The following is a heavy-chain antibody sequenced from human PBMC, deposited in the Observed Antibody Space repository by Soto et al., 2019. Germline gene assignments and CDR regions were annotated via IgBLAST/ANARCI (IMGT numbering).Heavy chain of an antibody. CDR1: GFMFSTYG. D-gene: IGHD2-2*01. V-gene: IGHV3-30*03. CDR2: ISNDGTKK. CDR3: TRDPRHCGSTAPWGVNWAANWLDP. J-gene: IGHJ5*02. Sequence: VLLVESGGGVVQPGRSLTLSCEASGFMFSTYGMPWVRQAPGMGPECVALISNDGTKKLHADTVKGRITMSRDNSKPTPYLEMNSLRAEDTARYYCTRDPRHCGSTAPWGVNWAANWLDPWGQGTLVTVSP.